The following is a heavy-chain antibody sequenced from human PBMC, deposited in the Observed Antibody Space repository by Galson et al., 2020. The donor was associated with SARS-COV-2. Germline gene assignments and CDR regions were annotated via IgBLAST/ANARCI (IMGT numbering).Heavy chain of an antibody. CDR3: AGIAAAGITTYYYYGMDV. Sequence: GGSLRLSCAASGFTFSSYSMNWVRQAPGKGLEWVSSISSSSSYIYYTDSVKGRFTISRDNAKNSLYLQMNSRRAEDTAVYYCAGIAAAGITTYYYYGMDVGGQGTTVTVSS. D-gene: IGHD6-13*01. CDR2: ISSSSSYI. V-gene: IGHV3-21*01. CDR1: GFTFSSYS. J-gene: IGHJ6*02.